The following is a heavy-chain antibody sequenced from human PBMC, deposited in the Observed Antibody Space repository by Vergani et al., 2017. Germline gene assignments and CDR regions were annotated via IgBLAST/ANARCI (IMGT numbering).Heavy chain of an antibody. V-gene: IGHV3-7*04. CDR3: ARGGYYDSSGYYGIDY. CDR2: IKQEGSEK. D-gene: IGHD3-22*01. CDR1: GFTFSSYW. J-gene: IGHJ4*02. Sequence: EVQLVESGGGLVQPGGSLRLSCAASGFTFSSYWMSWVRQAPGKGLEWVANIKQEGSEKYYVDSVKGRFTISRDNAKNSLYLQMNSLRAEDTAVYYCARGGYYDSSGYYGIDYWGQGTLVTVSS.